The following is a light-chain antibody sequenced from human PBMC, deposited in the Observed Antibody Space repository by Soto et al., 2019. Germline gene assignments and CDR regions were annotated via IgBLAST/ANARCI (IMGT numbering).Light chain of an antibody. Sequence: DIQMTQSPSSLSASVGDRVTITCRASRTITKFLNWYHQKPGKAPNLLIYSSSNLESGVPTRFSGTGSGTDFALTIRSLHPEDFGTYSGHQSFGSPFTFGQGTRVEIK. J-gene: IGKJ5*01. CDR3: HQSFGSPFT. CDR2: SSS. V-gene: IGKV1-39*01. CDR1: RTITKF.